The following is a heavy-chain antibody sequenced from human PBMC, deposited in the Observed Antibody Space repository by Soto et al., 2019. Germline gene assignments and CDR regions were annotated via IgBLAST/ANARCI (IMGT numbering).Heavy chain of an antibody. J-gene: IGHJ4*02. D-gene: IGHD3-10*01. Sequence: PSETLSLTCAVYGGSFSGYYWSWIRQPPGKGLEWIGEINHSGSTNYNPSLKSRVTISVDTSKNQFSLKLSSVTAADTAVYYCARSHDTFYGSVPTQAFDYRGTGILVTVSS. CDR3: ARSHDTFYGSVPTQAFDY. CDR1: GGSFSGYY. CDR2: INHSGST. V-gene: IGHV4-34*01.